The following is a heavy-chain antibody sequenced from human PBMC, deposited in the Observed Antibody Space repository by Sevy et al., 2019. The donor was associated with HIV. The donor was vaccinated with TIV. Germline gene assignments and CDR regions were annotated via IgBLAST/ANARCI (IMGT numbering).Heavy chain of an antibody. CDR2: IWYDGSNK. CDR1: GFTFSSYG. J-gene: IGHJ6*02. D-gene: IGHD2-2*01. Sequence: GGSLRLSCAASGFTFSSYGMHWVRQAPGKGLEWVAVIWYDGSNKYYADSVKGRFTISRDNSKNTLYLQMNSLRAEDTAVYYYARDPINLVPAAIYYYGMDVWGQGTTVTVSS. V-gene: IGHV3-33*01. CDR3: ARDPINLVPAAIYYYGMDV.